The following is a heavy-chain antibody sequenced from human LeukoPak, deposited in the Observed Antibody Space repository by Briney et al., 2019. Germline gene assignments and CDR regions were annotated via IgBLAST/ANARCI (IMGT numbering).Heavy chain of an antibody. Sequence: PGRSLRLSCAASGFTFSSYAMHWVRQAPGKGLEWVAVISYDGSNKYYADSVKGRFTISRDNSKNTLYLQMNSLRAEDTAVYYCARDESYYYGSGSYSKTSYYYYYYMDVWGKGTTVTVSS. J-gene: IGHJ6*03. CDR2: ISYDGSNK. D-gene: IGHD3-10*01. CDR3: ARDESYYYGSGSYSKTSYYYYYYMDV. V-gene: IGHV3-30*04. CDR1: GFTFSSYA.